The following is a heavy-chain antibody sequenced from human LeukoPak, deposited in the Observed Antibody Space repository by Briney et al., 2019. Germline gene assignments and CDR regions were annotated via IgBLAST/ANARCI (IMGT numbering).Heavy chain of an antibody. CDR2: IYPADSDT. CDR1: GYTFTTYW. J-gene: IGHJ4*02. Sequence: GESLKISCKVSGYTFTTYWIGWVRHMRGKGLEWMGIIYPADSDTRYSPSFQGQVTISVDKSISTAYLQWSSLKASDTAIYYCAGRGTGTTLAFDYWGQGTLVTVSS. D-gene: IGHD1-1*01. CDR3: AGRGTGTTLAFDY. V-gene: IGHV5-51*01.